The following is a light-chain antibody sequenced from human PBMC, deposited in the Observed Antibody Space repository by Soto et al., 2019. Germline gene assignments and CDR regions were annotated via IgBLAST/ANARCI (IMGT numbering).Light chain of an antibody. Sequence: EIVLTKSPGTLSLSPGERATLSCRASQSVSSSYLAWYQQKPGQAPRLLIYDASSRATGIPDRFSGSGFATDITLTISRLEPEDFAVYYCQQYVRLLTFGGGTKVDIK. J-gene: IGKJ4*01. V-gene: IGKV3-20*01. CDR1: QSVSSSY. CDR2: DAS. CDR3: QQYVRLLT.